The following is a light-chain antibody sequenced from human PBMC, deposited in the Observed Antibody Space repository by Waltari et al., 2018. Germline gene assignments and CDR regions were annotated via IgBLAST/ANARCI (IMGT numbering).Light chain of an antibody. CDR2: AAS. Sequence: EIVLTQSPGTLSLSPGERVTLSCRASQSVSSSYLAWYQQKPGQAPRLRIYAASTRATGIPDRFRGSESGTDFTLTISRLEPEDFAVYYCQQYGSSLYIFGQGTKLEIK. CDR1: QSVSSSY. V-gene: IGKV3-20*01. J-gene: IGKJ2*01. CDR3: QQYGSSLYI.